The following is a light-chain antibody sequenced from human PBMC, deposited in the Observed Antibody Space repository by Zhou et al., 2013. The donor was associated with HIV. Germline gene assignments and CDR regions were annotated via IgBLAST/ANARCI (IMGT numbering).Light chain of an antibody. CDR1: QSISSY. J-gene: IGKJ1*01. CDR2: AAS. Sequence: DIQMTQSPSSLSASVGDRVTITCRASQSISSYLNWYQQKPGKAPKLLIYAASSLQSGVPSRFSGSGSGTDFTLTISSLQPEDVATYYCQQYNTYPRTFGQGTKVDIK. V-gene: IGKV1-39*01. CDR3: QQYNTYPRT.